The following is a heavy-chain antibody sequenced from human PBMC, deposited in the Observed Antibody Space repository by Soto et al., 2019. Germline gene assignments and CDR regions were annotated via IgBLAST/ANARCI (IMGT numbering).Heavy chain of an antibody. J-gene: IGHJ4*02. D-gene: IGHD1-1*01. Sequence: QVQLQESGPGLVKPSQTLSLTCTVSGGSISSGGTGSYWTWIRQLPGKGLEWIGYIYYTGTTYNTPSLKSRPTISIGTSENQFSLKLPSVTAAATAVYFCASGHDAYKVRYWGQGTLVTVSS. CDR3: ASGHDAYKVRY. CDR2: IYYTGTT. CDR1: GGSISSGGTGSY. V-gene: IGHV4-31*03.